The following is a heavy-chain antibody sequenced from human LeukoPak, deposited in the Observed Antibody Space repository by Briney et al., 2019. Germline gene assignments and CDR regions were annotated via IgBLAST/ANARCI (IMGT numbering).Heavy chain of an antibody. J-gene: IGHJ4*02. V-gene: IGHV1-18*01. CDR2: ISAYDGYT. CDR3: ARGMVRGVSAPFDY. Sequence: ASVKVSCKASGYIFTKYGFTWVRQAPGQGLEWMGWISAYDGYTNHAQKFQGRVTMTTDVSTSTAYMELRSLRSDDTAVYYCARGMVRGVSAPFDYWGQGTLVTVSS. D-gene: IGHD3-10*01. CDR1: GYIFTKYG.